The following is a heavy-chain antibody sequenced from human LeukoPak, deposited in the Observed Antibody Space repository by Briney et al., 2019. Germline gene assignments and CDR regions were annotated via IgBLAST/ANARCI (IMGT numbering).Heavy chain of an antibody. CDR1: GFTFSSYG. V-gene: IGHV3-30*18. Sequence: GFLRLSCAASGFTFSSYGMHWVRQAPGKGLEWVAVMSYDGSHKFYADSVKGRFTISRENSKNTLYLQMNSLRAEDTAVYYCAKAGHIVVLTTIDYWGQGILVTVSS. J-gene: IGHJ4*02. CDR3: AKAGHIVVLTTIDY. CDR2: MSYDGSHK. D-gene: IGHD2-21*02.